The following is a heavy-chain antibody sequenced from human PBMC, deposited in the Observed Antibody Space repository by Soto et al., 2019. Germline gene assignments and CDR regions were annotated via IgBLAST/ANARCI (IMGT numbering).Heavy chain of an antibody. CDR1: GGSISNSY. J-gene: IGHJ6*02. CDR2: IYSSGST. D-gene: IGHD3-16*01. CDR3: ARDGGTYGMDV. Sequence: PSETLSLTCTVSGGSISNSYWSWIRQSPEKGLEWIGYIYSSGSTNYNPSLNSRVTISVDTSKNQFSLKLSSLSAADTAVYYCARDGGTYGMDVWGQGTTVTVSS. V-gene: IGHV4-4*08.